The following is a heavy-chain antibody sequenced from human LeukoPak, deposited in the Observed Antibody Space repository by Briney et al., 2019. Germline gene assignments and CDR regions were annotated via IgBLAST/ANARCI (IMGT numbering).Heavy chain of an antibody. CDR3: ARGGGYYDILTGYYIDNWFDP. CDR2: ISSSSSYI. CDR1: GFTFSSYG. D-gene: IGHD3-9*01. Sequence: GGTLRLSCAASGFTFSSYGMSWVRQAPGKGLEWVSSISSSSSYIYYADSVKGRFTISRDNAKNSLYLQMNSLRAEDTAVYYCARGGGYYDILTGYYIDNWFDPWGQGTLVTVSS. J-gene: IGHJ5*02. V-gene: IGHV3-21*01.